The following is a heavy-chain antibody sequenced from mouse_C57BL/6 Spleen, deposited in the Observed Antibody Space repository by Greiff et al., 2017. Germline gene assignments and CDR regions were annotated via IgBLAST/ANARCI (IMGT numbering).Heavy chain of an antibody. Sequence: VQLQESGPELVKPGASVKISCKASGYAFSSSWMNWVKQRPGKGLEWIGRIYPGDGDTNYNGKFKGKATLTADKSSSTAYMQLSSLTSEDSAVYFCARCRYCGSSYYFDDWGQGTTLTVSS. CDR3: ARCRYCGSSYYFDD. D-gene: IGHD1-1*01. V-gene: IGHV1-82*01. CDR1: GYAFSSSW. J-gene: IGHJ2*01. CDR2: IYPGDGDT.